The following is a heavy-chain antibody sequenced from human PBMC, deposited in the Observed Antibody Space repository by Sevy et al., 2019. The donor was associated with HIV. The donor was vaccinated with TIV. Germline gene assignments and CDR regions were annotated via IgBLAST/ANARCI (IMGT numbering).Heavy chain of an antibody. CDR1: GFTFSSHS. V-gene: IGHV3-21*04. Sequence: GGSLRLSCAASGFTFSSHSMNWVRQAPGKGLEWVSSITSSSYYIYYADSVKGRFTISRDNSKNTLYLQMNSLRAEDTAVYYCASSLYYYGSGVFDPWGQGTLVTVSS. J-gene: IGHJ5*02. CDR2: ITSSSYYI. D-gene: IGHD3-10*01. CDR3: ASSLYYYGSGVFDP.